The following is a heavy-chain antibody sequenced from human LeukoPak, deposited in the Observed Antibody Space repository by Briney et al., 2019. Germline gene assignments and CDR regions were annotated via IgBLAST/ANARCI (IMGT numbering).Heavy chain of an antibody. D-gene: IGHD6-13*01. Sequence: QSGGSLTLSCAASGLTLSSYAMSWVRQAPGKGLEWFSAISGSGGSTYYADSVKGRFTISRDNSKNTLYLQMNSLRAEDTAVYYCAKLRAAAAGVYWGQGTLVTVSS. CDR3: AKLRAAAAGVY. CDR1: GLTLSSYA. CDR2: ISGSGGST. J-gene: IGHJ4*02. V-gene: IGHV3-23*01.